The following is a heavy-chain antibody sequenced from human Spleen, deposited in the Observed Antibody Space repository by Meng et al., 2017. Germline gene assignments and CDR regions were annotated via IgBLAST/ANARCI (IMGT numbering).Heavy chain of an antibody. CDR1: GGTGSSRSYH. D-gene: IGHD2-21*01. CDR2: IYYSRST. Sequence: GEVKEAGAGLVRPSDTLSLTCTVSGGTGSSRSYHWSWIRQPPGKGLEWIGYIYYSRSTHYNPSLKSRVTISVDTAKNQLSLKLTAVNAADTDVYYCATVVMGLEPWGQGTLVTVSS. J-gene: IGHJ5*02. CDR3: ATVVMGLEP. V-gene: IGHV4-61*01.